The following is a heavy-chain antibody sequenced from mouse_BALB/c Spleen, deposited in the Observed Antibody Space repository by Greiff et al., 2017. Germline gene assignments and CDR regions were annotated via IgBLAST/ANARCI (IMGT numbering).Heavy chain of an antibody. CDR1: GFNIKDYY. D-gene: IGHD4-1*01. CDR3: ARANWYYFDY. J-gene: IGHJ2*01. V-gene: IGHV14-1*02. Sequence: EVQLQQSGAELVRPGALVKLSCKASGFNIKDYYMHWVKQRPEQGLEWIGWIDPENGNTIYDPKFQGKASITADTSSNTAYLQLSSLTSEDTAVYYCARANWYYFDYWGQGTTLTVSS. CDR2: IDPENGNT.